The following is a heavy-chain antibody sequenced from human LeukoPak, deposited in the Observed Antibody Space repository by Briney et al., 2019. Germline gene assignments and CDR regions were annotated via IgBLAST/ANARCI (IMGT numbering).Heavy chain of an antibody. CDR1: GFTYSSYW. V-gene: IGHV3-7*01. D-gene: IGHD2/OR15-2a*01. J-gene: IGHJ4*02. CDR2: IKQDGSEK. Sequence: GGSLRLSCSASGFTYSSYWMMWVRQAPGKGLEWVANIKQDGSEKYYVDSVKGRFTISRDNAKNSLYLQMNSLRAEDTAVYYCARDRWYCDSWGQGTLVTVSS. CDR3: ARDRWYCDS.